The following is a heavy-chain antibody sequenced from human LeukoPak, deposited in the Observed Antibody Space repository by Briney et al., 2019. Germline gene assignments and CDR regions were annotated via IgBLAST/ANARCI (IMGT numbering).Heavy chain of an antibody. Sequence: PSETLSLTCTVSGGSISSSGYYWSWIRQHPGKGLEWIGYIHYSGSTYCNPSLKSRITISVDTSKNQFSLKLSSVTAADTAVYYCARDLRAGNDAFDIWGQGTMVTVSS. J-gene: IGHJ3*02. CDR3: ARDLRAGNDAFDI. CDR2: IHYSGST. V-gene: IGHV4-31*03. D-gene: IGHD6-19*01. CDR1: GGSISSSGYY.